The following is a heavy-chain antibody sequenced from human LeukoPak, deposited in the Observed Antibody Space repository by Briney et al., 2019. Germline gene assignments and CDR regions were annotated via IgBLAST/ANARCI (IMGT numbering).Heavy chain of an antibody. J-gene: IGHJ4*02. V-gene: IGHV4-4*02. CDR1: GGSISSSNW. CDR3: ARRRGYYYDSSGFDY. CDR2: IYHSGST. D-gene: IGHD3-22*01. Sequence: SETLSLTCNVSGGSISSSNWWSWVRQPPGKGLEWIGEIYHSGSTNYNPSLKSRVTISVDKSKNQFSLKLSSVTAADTAVYYCARRRGYYYDSSGFDYWGQGTLVTVSS.